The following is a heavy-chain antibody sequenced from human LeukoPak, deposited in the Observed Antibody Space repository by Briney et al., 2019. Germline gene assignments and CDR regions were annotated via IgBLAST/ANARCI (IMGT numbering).Heavy chain of an antibody. CDR3: TTVRMGATRDFDY. D-gene: IGHD1-26*01. Sequence: GGSLRLSCAASGFTFSSYGMYWVRQGPGKGPVWVSHINNDETTTTYADAVKGRFTISRDNAKNTLYLQMNSLRAEDTAVYYCTTVRMGATRDFDYWGQGTLVTVSS. CDR1: GFTFSSYG. V-gene: IGHV3-74*01. CDR2: INNDETTT. J-gene: IGHJ4*02.